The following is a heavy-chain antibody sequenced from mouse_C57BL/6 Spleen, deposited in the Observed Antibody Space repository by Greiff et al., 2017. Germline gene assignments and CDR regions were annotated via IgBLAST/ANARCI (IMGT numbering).Heavy chain of an antibody. CDR1: GYTFTSYW. J-gene: IGHJ3*01. V-gene: IGHV1-69*01. CDR2: IDPSDSYT. D-gene: IGHD4-1*01. CDR3: ARAANWLFAY. Sequence: QVQLKQPGAELVMPGASVKLSCKASGYTFTSYWMHWVKQRPGQGLEWIGEIDPSDSYTNYNQKFKGKSTLTVDKSSSTAYMQLSSLTSEDSAVYYCARAANWLFAYWGQGTLVTVSA.